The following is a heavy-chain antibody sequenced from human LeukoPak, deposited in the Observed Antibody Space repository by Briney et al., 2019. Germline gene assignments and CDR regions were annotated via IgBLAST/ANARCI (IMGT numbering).Heavy chain of an antibody. CDR2: IDDDGKTI. Sequence: GGSLILSCAASGFTFNSYWMHWVRQAPGKGLVWVSRIDDDGKTIDYADSVKGRFTISRDNAKDTLYLQMSSLRDEDTAVYYCVSDLCGGDDQWGRGTLVTVSS. D-gene: IGHD2-21*01. J-gene: IGHJ5*02. CDR1: GFTFNSYW. CDR3: VSDLCGGDDQ. V-gene: IGHV3-74*01.